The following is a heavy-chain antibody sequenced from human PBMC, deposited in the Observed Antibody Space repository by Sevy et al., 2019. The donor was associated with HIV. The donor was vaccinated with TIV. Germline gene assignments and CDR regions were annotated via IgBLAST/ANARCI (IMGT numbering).Heavy chain of an antibody. V-gene: IGHV1-2*06. D-gene: IGHD6-19*01. CDR1: GCTFTGYY. Sequence: ASVKVSCKASGCTFTGYYMHWVRQAPGQGLEWMGRINPNSGGTNYAQKFQGRVTMTRDTSISTAYMELSRLRSDDTAVYYCARDPSPIAVAGTRRNWFDPWGQGTLVTVSS. J-gene: IGHJ5*02. CDR2: INPNSGGT. CDR3: ARDPSPIAVAGTRRNWFDP.